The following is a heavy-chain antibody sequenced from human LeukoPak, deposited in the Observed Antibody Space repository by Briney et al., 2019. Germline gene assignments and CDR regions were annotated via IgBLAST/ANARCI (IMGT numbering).Heavy chain of an antibody. CDR3: AKYYGSGSYSSNFLNFDY. D-gene: IGHD3-10*01. CDR1: GLTVGNDY. Sequence: GGSLRLSCAASGLTVGNDYMSWVRQPPGKGLEWVSLIYSGGSTYYADSVKGRFTISRDNSKNTLYLQMNSLRAEDTAVYYCAKYYGSGSYSSNFLNFDYWGQGTLVTVSS. CDR2: IYSGGST. J-gene: IGHJ4*02. V-gene: IGHV3-53*01.